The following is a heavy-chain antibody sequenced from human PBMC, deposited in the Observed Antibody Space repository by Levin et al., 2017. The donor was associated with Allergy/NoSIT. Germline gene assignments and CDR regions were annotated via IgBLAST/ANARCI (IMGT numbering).Heavy chain of an antibody. Sequence: GASVKVSCAASGFTFSSYSMNWVRQAPGKGLEWLSYISSSSSTIYYADSVQDRFTISRDNAKNSLYLQMNSLRAEDTGVYYCTRGYSGYYAEYFYHWGQGTLVNVSS. J-gene: IGHJ1*01. D-gene: IGHD5-12*01. CDR2: ISSSSSTI. CDR3: TRGYSGYYAEYFYH. CDR1: GFTFSSYS. V-gene: IGHV3-48*04.